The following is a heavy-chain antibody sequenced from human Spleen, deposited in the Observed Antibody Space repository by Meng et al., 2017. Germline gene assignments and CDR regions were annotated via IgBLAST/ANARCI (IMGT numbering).Heavy chain of an antibody. J-gene: IGHJ4*02. CDR1: GFYFPNAY. CDR2: IKSNPDGGTI. Sequence: GGSLRLSCAASGFYFPNAYMSWARQAPRKGLEWVGRIKSNPDGGTIDYAAAVKGRFTISRDDSKNMVYLQMNSLKSEDTAVYYCFGHIDYWGQGTLVTVSS. D-gene: IGHD3-16*01. V-gene: IGHV3-15*01. CDR3: FGHIDY.